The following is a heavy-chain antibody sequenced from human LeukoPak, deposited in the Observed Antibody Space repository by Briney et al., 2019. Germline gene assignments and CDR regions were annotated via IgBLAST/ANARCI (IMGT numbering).Heavy chain of an antibody. D-gene: IGHD3-10*01. V-gene: IGHV3-23*01. Sequence: GGSLRLSCAASGFTFSSYAMSWVRQAPGKGLDWVSAISGSGGSTYYADSVKGRFTISRDNSKNTLYLQMNSLRAEDTAVYYCAKDRRGYYGSGSYEPPGDYWGQGTLVTVSS. CDR2: ISGSGGST. CDR3: AKDRRGYYGSGSYEPPGDY. J-gene: IGHJ4*02. CDR1: GFTFSSYA.